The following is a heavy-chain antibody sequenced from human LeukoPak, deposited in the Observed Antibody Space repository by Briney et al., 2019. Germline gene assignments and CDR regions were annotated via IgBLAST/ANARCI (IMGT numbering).Heavy chain of an antibody. D-gene: IGHD2-2*01. J-gene: IGHJ2*01. CDR1: GGSISSYY. CDR3: ARGRYCTTTSCTYWYFDL. V-gene: IGHV4-4*07. CDR2: VYSSGTT. Sequence: SETLSLTCTVSGGSISSYYWSWIRQPAGEGLEWIGRVYSSGTTNYNPSLQSRVTMSVDSSKNEFSLKLNSVTAADTAVYYCARGRYCTTTSCTYWYFDLWGRGTLVTVSS.